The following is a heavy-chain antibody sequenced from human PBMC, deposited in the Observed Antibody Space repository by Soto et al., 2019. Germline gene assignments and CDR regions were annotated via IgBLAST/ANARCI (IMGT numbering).Heavy chain of an antibody. J-gene: IGHJ4*02. Sequence: EVPLVDSGGGLVQPGGSLRLSCAGSGFTFSSHWMSWVRQAPGKGLEWVARVNEDGSQSFHVDSVKGRFTISRDNAKNSLYLQMNNLRVEDTALYYCVRDYQNYWGQGTLVTVSS. CDR1: GFTFSSHW. CDR3: VRDYQNY. CDR2: VNEDGSQS. V-gene: IGHV3-7*01. D-gene: IGHD3-16*02.